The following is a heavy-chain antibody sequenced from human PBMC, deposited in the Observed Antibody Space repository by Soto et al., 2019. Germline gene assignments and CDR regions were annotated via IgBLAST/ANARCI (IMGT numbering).Heavy chain of an antibody. J-gene: IGHJ6*02. Sequence: LRLSCAASGFTFSSYAMSWVRQAPGKGLEWVSAISGSGGSTYYADSVKGRFTISRDNSKNTLYLQMNSLRAEDTAVYYCAKSQVLWFGELLRGMDVWGQGTTVTVSS. CDR1: GFTFSSYA. CDR3: AKSQVLWFGELLRGMDV. CDR2: ISGSGGST. V-gene: IGHV3-23*01. D-gene: IGHD3-10*01.